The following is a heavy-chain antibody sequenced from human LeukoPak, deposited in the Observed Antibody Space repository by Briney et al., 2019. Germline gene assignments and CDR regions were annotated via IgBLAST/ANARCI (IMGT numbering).Heavy chain of an antibody. CDR2: INHSGST. D-gene: IGHD6-6*01. CDR1: GGSFSGYY. J-gene: IGHJ6*02. CDR3: ARGLSSDHYYGMDV. V-gene: IGHV4-34*01. Sequence: SETPSLTCAVYGGSFSGYYWSWIRQPPGKGLEWIGEINHSGSTNYNPSLKSRVTISVDTSKNQFSLKLSSVTAADTAVYYCARGLSSDHYYGMDVWGQGTTVTVSS.